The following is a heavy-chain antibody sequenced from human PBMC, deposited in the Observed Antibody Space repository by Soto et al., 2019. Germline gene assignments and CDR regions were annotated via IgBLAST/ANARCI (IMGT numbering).Heavy chain of an antibody. V-gene: IGHV4-61*01. CDR1: GGSVSSGHYY. D-gene: IGHD6-19*01. CDR3: AMSGAGSGWL. J-gene: IGHJ4*02. CDR2: IYYSGST. Sequence: QVQLQESGPGLVKPSETLSLTCTVSGGSVSSGHYYWSWSRQPPGKGLEWIGYIYYSGSTNYKSSLKSRVTISVDTSKNQFSLKLSSVTAADTAVYYCAMSGAGSGWLGGQGTLVTVSS.